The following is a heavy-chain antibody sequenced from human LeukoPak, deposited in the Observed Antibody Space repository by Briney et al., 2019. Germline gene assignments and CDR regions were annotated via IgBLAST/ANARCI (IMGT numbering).Heavy chain of an antibody. CDR3: ARGPGGASSEAWDF. V-gene: IGHV4-4*07. CDR1: GGSISGSY. CDR2: VFSSGIT. D-gene: IGHD4/OR15-4a*01. J-gene: IGHJ4*02. Sequence: PSETLSLTRTVSGGSISGSYWSWIRQPAGKGLEYIGRVFSSGITNYSPSLASRVTMSVDTSNSQFSLYLRSMTAADTAVYFCARGPGGASSEAWDFWGQGALVTVSS.